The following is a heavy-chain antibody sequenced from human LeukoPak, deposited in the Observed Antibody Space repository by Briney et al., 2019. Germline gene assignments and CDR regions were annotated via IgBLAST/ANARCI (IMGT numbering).Heavy chain of an antibody. J-gene: IGHJ4*02. CDR3: ARDPYDFWSGHSMYYFDY. D-gene: IGHD3-3*01. Sequence: ASVKVSCKASGYTFTSYYMHWVRQAPGQGLEWMGIINPSGGSTSYAQKFQGRVTMTRDMSTSTVYMELSSLRSEDTAVYYCARDPYDFWSGHSMYYFDYRGQGTLVTVSS. V-gene: IGHV1-46*01. CDR1: GYTFTSYY. CDR2: INPSGGST.